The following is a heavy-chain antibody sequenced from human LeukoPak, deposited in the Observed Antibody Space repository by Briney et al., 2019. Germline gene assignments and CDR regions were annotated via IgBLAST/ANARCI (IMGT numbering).Heavy chain of an antibody. CDR2: IYPGDSGT. D-gene: IGHD2-21*02. CDR1: GYSFTSYW. CDR3: ARHPAYCGGDCYFDI. V-gene: IGHV5-51*01. J-gene: IGHJ3*02. Sequence: GESLKISCKGSGYSFTSYWIGWVRQMPGKGLEWMGIIYPGDSGTRYSPSFQGQVTISADKSISTAYLQWSSLKASDTAMYYCARHPAYCGGDCYFDIWGQGTMVTVSP.